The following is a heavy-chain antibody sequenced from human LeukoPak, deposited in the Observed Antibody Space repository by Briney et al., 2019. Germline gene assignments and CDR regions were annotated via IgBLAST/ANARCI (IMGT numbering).Heavy chain of an antibody. CDR1: GYSISSGYH. J-gene: IGHJ4*02. Sequence: SETLSLTCTVSGYSISSGYHWGWIRQPPGKGQEWIGSIYHSGSTYYNPSLKSRVTISVDTSKNQFSLRLSSVTAADTAVYYCARITGTSRYFDCWGQGTLVTVSS. V-gene: IGHV4-38-2*02. D-gene: IGHD1-7*01. CDR3: ARITGTSRYFDC. CDR2: IYHSGST.